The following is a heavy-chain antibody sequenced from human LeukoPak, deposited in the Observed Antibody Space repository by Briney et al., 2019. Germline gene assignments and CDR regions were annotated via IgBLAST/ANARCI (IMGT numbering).Heavy chain of an antibody. V-gene: IGHV4-34*01. CDR1: GGSFSGYY. CDR2: FNHSGST. CDR3: ARGFFDDYGDSDAFDI. J-gene: IGHJ3*02. Sequence: SETLSLTCAVNGGSFSGYYWSLIRQPPGKGLDLIGEFNHSGSTNYNPSLKSRVTISVDTSKNQFSLKLSSVTAADTAVYYCARGFFDDYGDSDAFDIWGQGTMVTVSS. D-gene: IGHD4-17*01.